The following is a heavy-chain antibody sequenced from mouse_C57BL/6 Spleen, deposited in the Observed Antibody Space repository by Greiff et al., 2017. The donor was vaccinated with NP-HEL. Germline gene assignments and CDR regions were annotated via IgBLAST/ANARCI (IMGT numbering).Heavy chain of an antibody. CDR1: GFTFTDYY. CDR2: IRNKANGYTT. D-gene: IGHD4-1*01. Sequence: EVHLVESGGGLVQPGGSLSLSCAASGFTFTDYYMSWVRQPPGKALEWLGFIRNKANGYTTEYSASVKGRFTISRDNSQSILYLQMNALRAEDSATYYCASLTGWYAMDYWGQGTSVTVSS. V-gene: IGHV7-3*01. J-gene: IGHJ4*01. CDR3: ASLTGWYAMDY.